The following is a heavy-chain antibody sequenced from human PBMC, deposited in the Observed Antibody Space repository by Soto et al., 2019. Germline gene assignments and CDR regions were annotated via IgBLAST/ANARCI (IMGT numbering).Heavy chain of an antibody. CDR2: MNPNSGNT. Sequence: ASVKVSCKASGGTFSSYAISWVRQATGQGLEWMGWMNPNSGNTGYAQKFQGRVTMTRNTSISTAYMELSSLRSEDTAVYYCASYGGYNWNSWGQGTLVTVSS. J-gene: IGHJ4*02. CDR3: ASYGGYNWNS. D-gene: IGHD1-20*01. V-gene: IGHV1-8*02. CDR1: GGTFSSYA.